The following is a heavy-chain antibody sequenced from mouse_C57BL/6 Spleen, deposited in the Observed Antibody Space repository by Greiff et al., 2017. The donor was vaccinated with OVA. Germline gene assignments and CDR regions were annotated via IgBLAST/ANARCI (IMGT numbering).Heavy chain of an antibody. Sequence: VQLQQSGPGLVKPSQSLSLTCSVTGYSITSGYYWNWIRQFPGNKLEWMGYISYDGSNNYNPSLKNRISITRDTSKNQFFLKLNSVTTEDTATYYCARESYGYDGYFDVWGTGTTVTVSS. D-gene: IGHD2-2*01. J-gene: IGHJ1*03. V-gene: IGHV3-6*01. CDR2: ISYDGSN. CDR3: ARESYGYDGYFDV. CDR1: GYSITSGYY.